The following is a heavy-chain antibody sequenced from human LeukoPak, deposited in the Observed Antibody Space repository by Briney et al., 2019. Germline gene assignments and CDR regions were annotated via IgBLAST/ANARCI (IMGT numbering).Heavy chain of an antibody. J-gene: IGHJ5*02. CDR2: IIPIFGTA. Sequence: ASVKVSCKASGGTFSSYAISWVRQAPGQGLEWMGGIIPIFGTANYAQKFQGRVTITTDESTSTAYMELSSLRSEDTAVYYCARDVSYVWGRVWFDPWGQGTLVTVSS. D-gene: IGHD3-16*01. V-gene: IGHV1-69*05. CDR1: GGTFSSYA. CDR3: ARDVSYVWGRVWFDP.